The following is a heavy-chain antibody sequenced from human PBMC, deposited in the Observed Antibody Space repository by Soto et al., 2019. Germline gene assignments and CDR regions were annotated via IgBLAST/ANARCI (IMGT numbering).Heavy chain of an antibody. Sequence: EVQLVESGGGLVEPGGSLRLSCAASGFTFSTYSMNWVRQVPGKGLEWVSSISSSSSYIYYTDSVRGRCTISRDNAQNSLYLQIDSLRAEDTAVYYCARAPNYDILTSYYFDYWGQGSLVTVSS. CDR2: ISSSSSYI. D-gene: IGHD3-9*01. CDR3: ARAPNYDILTSYYFDY. CDR1: GFTFSTYS. V-gene: IGHV3-21*01. J-gene: IGHJ4*02.